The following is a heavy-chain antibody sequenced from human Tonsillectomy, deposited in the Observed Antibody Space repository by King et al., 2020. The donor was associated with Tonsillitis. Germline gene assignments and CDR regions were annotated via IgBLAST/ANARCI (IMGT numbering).Heavy chain of an antibody. V-gene: IGHV3-73*02. J-gene: IGHJ4*02. CDR2: IRSKANSYAT. CDR1: GFTFSGPA. Sequence: VQLVESGGGLVQPGGSLKLSCAASGFTFSGPAMHWVRPASGKGLEWVGRIRSKANSYATAYAASVKGRFTISRDDSTNMAFLQMNSLKTEDTAVYFCARDFDYWGQGTLVTVSS. CDR3: ARDFDY.